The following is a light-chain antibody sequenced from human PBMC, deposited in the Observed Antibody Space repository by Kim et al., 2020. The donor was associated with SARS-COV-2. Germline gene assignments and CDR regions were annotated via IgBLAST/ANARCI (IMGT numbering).Light chain of an antibody. CDR3: QQCKGAPWT. Sequence: DIQMTQSPSSLSASVGDRVTITCRASQGISNYLAWYQQKPGKVPKLLIYAASALRSGVPSRFSGSGSGTDFTLTITSLQPEDVAVYYCQQCKGAPWTFGHGRKVDIK. V-gene: IGKV1-27*01. CDR1: QGISNY. CDR2: AAS. J-gene: IGKJ1*01.